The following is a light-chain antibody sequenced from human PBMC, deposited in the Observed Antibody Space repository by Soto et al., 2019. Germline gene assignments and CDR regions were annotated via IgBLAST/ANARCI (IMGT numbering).Light chain of an antibody. CDR3: QQSFT. J-gene: IGKJ3*01. V-gene: IGKV1-5*03. CDR2: KAA. Sequence: DIQMTQSPSTLSASVGDRVTIACRASQSISNWLAWYQQKPGKAPKLLIYKAASLESGVPSRFSCSGSGTEFTLTISSLQPDDFATYYCQQSFTFGPGTKVDI. CDR1: QSISNW.